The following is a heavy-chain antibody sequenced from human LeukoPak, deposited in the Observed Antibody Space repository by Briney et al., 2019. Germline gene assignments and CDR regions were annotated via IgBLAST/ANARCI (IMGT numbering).Heavy chain of an antibody. Sequence: GGSLRLSCAASGFTFGTYWMSWVRQAPGKGLEWVANINQDESEKYYVDSVKGRFTISRDNAKNSLFLQMHSLRAEDTAVYYCARHGPAIGIGSLWGQGALVTVSS. CDR3: ARHGPAIGIGSL. J-gene: IGHJ4*02. D-gene: IGHD6-13*01. CDR2: INQDESEK. V-gene: IGHV3-7*01. CDR1: GFTFGTYW.